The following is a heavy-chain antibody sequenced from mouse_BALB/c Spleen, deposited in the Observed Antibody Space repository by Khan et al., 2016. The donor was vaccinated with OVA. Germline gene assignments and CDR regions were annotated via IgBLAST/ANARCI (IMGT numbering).Heavy chain of an antibody. CDR1: GYSLTSYG. CDR2: IWAGGST. J-gene: IGHJ2*01. D-gene: IGHD1-3*01. V-gene: IGHV2-9*02. Sequence: QVQLKESGPGLVAPSQSLSITCTVSGYSLTSYGVHWVRQPPGKGLEWLGVIWAGGSTNYNSALMSRLSISKDNSKSQVFLKKNSLHTDYTAMYYCGKLEDIWGQGTTLTVSS. CDR3: GKLEDI.